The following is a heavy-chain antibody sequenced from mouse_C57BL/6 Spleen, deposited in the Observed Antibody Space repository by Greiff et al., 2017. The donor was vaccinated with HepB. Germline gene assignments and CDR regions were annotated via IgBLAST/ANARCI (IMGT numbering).Heavy chain of an antibody. D-gene: IGHD2-1*01. V-gene: IGHV1-59*01. Sequence: QVQLQQPGAELVRPGTPVKLSCKASGYTFTSYWMHWVKQRPGQGLEWIGVIDPSDSYTNYNQKFKGKATLTVDTSSSTAYMQLSSLTSEDSAVYYCARGEIYYGNYVPDYWGQGTTLTVSS. CDR1: GYTFTSYW. CDR3: ARGEIYYGNYVPDY. CDR2: IDPSDSYT. J-gene: IGHJ2*01.